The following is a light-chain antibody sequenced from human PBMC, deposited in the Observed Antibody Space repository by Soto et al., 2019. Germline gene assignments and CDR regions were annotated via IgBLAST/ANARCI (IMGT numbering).Light chain of an antibody. CDR1: NIGRKS. V-gene: IGLV3-21*02. CDR3: QVWDSSSDHYV. J-gene: IGLJ1*01. CDR2: DDS. Sequence: SYELTQPPSVSAAPGQTARIIGGGNNIGRKSVRWYQQKPGQAPELVVYDDSDRPSGIPERFSGSNSGNTATLTINRVEAGDEADYYCQVWDSSSDHYVFGTGTKVTVL.